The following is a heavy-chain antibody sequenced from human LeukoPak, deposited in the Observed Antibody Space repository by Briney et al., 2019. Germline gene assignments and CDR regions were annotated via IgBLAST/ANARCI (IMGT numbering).Heavy chain of an antibody. D-gene: IGHD4-17*01. CDR1: GFTFNGFW. V-gene: IGHV3-7*01. Sequence: GGSLRLSCAASGFTFNGFWMSWVRQAPGNGLEWVANIKQDGSDIYYLGSVRGRFTISRDNAMNSLYLQMNSLRAEDTAVYYCTRDALYGDPSYYYMDVWGKGTTVTVSS. J-gene: IGHJ6*03. CDR3: TRDALYGDPSYYYMDV. CDR2: IKQDGSDI.